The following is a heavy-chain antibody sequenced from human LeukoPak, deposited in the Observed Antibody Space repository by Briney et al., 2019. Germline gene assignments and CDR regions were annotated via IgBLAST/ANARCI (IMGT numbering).Heavy chain of an antibody. D-gene: IGHD3-10*01. Sequence: GGSLRLSCAASGFTFSTYAMSWVRQAPGKGLEWVSGINDNGDETYYADSEKGRFTISRDNSKNTLYLQMNSLRAEDTAVYYCSRAPYYVLPCFDYWGQGTLVTVSS. CDR2: INDNGDET. J-gene: IGHJ4*02. CDR1: GFTFSTYA. CDR3: SRAPYYVLPCFDY. V-gene: IGHV3-23*01.